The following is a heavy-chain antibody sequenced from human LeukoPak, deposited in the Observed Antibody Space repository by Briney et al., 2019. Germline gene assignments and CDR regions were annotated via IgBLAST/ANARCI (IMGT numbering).Heavy chain of an antibody. J-gene: IGHJ4*02. Sequence: PSQTLSLTCTVSGASSSIVAQDWNWIRHKPGKGLEWIGIIHASGRMYNNPSRESRITIPIVTSKNQSSLNLSSVTAADPAVYFCSRGLDSRKLGYWGQGTLVTVSS. CDR1: GASSSIVAQD. V-gene: IGHV4-31*03. CDR2: IHASGRM. CDR3: SRGLDSRKLGY. D-gene: IGHD3-22*01.